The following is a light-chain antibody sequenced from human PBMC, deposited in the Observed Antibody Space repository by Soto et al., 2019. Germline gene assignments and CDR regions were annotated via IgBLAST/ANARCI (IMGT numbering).Light chain of an antibody. CDR3: QQSYSSSWT. J-gene: IGKJ1*01. CDR2: AAS. V-gene: IGKV1-39*01. Sequence: DIQMTQSPSSLSASVGDRVTITCRARQSISSSFNWYQQKPGKAPKFLIYAASSLQSGVPSRFSGSGSGTDFTLTISSLQPEDFATYYCQQSYSSSWTFGQGTKVEI. CDR1: QSISSS.